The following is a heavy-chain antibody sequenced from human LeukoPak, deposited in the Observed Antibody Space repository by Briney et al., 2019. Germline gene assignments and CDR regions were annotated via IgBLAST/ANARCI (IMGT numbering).Heavy chain of an antibody. CDR1: GXSFSGYY. CDR2: VNQNGGT. CDR3: ARGNWNVRFDP. V-gene: IGHV4-34*01. Sequence: SETLSLTCAVYGXSFSGYYWSWIRQPPGKGLEWIGEVNQNGGTNYNPSLKSRVTISVDTSKNQFSLSLSSVTAADTAFYYCARGNWNVRFDPWGQGTLVTVSS. J-gene: IGHJ5*02. D-gene: IGHD1-1*01.